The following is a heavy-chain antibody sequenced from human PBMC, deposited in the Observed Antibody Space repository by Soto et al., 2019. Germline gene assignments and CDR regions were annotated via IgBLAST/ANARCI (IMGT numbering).Heavy chain of an antibody. Sequence: ASVKVSCKASGGTFSSYAISWVRQAPGQGLEWMGGIIPIFGTANYAQKFQGRVTITADESTSTAYMELSSLRSEDTAVYYCARANSSGYQGDDYWGQGTLVTVSS. CDR2: IIPIFGTA. D-gene: IGHD3-22*01. CDR1: GGTFSSYA. J-gene: IGHJ4*02. CDR3: ARANSSGYQGDDY. V-gene: IGHV1-69*13.